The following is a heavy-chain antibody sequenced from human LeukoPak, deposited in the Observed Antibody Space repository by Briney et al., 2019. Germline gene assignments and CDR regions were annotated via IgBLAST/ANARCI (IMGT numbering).Heavy chain of an antibody. Sequence: PSETLSLTCTVSGGSIYAYYWNWVRQPAGKGLEWIGRIYSSGSTNYNPSLRSRVTMSVDTSKNQFSLNLTSVTAADTAVYYCARVVQSTDSSGFYLPEYFQHWGQGTLVTVSS. D-gene: IGHD3-22*01. CDR3: ARVVQSTDSSGFYLPEYFQH. CDR1: GGSIYAYY. J-gene: IGHJ1*01. CDR2: IYSSGST. V-gene: IGHV4-4*07.